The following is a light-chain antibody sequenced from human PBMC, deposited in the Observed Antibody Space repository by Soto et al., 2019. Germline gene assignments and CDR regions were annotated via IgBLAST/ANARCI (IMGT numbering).Light chain of an antibody. J-gene: IGKJ1*01. CDR1: QSVSSY. CDR3: HQCDSSPWT. Sequence: EIVLTQSPATLSVSPGERATLSCRASQSVSSYLAWYQQKPGQAPRLLIYGASSRATGIPDRFSGSGSGTDFTLTISRLEPEDFAVFYCHQCDSSPWTFGQGTKVDIK. V-gene: IGKV3-20*01. CDR2: GAS.